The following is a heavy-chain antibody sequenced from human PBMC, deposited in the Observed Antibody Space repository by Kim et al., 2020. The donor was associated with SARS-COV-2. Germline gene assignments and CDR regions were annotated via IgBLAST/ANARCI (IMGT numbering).Heavy chain of an antibody. D-gene: IGHD1-26*01. CDR3: ARGMLVGAIGVVWFDP. Sequence: ASVKVSCKASGYTFTSYGISWVRQAPGQGLEWMGWISAYNGNTNYAQKLQGRVTMTTDTSTSTAYMELRSLRSDDTAMYYCARGMLVGAIGVVWFDPWGQGTLVTVSS. J-gene: IGHJ5*02. CDR2: ISAYNGNT. CDR1: GYTFTSYG. V-gene: IGHV1-18*01.